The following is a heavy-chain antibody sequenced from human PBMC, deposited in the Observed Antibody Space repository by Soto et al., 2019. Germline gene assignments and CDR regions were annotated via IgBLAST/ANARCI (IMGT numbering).Heavy chain of an antibody. CDR1: GFNFDTYTMSRFT. J-gene: IGHJ4*02. Sequence: EVQLLESGGGLVQPGGSLRLYCAASGFNFDTYTMSRFTMSWVRQAPGKGLEWVSSISGSGGKAYYAESVKGRFIISRVNSKNLLYLQMNSLSAEDTTFYYCGKDRGGFAGGWEYFDYWGQGALVTVSS. CDR2: ISGSGGKA. V-gene: IGHV3-23*01. CDR3: GKDRGGFAGGWEYFDY. D-gene: IGHD6-19*01.